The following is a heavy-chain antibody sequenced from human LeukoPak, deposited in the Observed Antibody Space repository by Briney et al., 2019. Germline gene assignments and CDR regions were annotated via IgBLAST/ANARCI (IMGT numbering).Heavy chain of an antibody. CDR1: GYTFTSYG. D-gene: IGHD3-16*01. Sequence: ASVKVSCKASGYTFTSYGISWVRQAPGQGLEWMGWISPYNGNTNYAQKLQGRVTMTTDTSTSTAYMELRSLRSDDTAVYYCARAMITFGGAYNWFDPWGQGTLVTVSP. V-gene: IGHV1-18*01. CDR2: ISPYNGNT. J-gene: IGHJ5*02. CDR3: ARAMITFGGAYNWFDP.